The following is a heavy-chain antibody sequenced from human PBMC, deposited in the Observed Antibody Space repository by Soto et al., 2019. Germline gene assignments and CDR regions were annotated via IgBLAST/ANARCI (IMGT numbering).Heavy chain of an antibody. CDR3: ARYCLITKCHIVLDY. Sequence: PGRSLRLSCLASGFTFSNYWMSWVRQAPGKGLEWVASIKEEGGEIYYVDSVKGRFTISRDNAKNSLYLQMNSLRAEDTAVYYCARYCLITKCHIVLDYWGRGTLVTVSS. J-gene: IGHJ4*02. V-gene: IGHV3-7*03. CDR2: IKEEGGEI. D-gene: IGHD2-21*01. CDR1: GFTFSNYW.